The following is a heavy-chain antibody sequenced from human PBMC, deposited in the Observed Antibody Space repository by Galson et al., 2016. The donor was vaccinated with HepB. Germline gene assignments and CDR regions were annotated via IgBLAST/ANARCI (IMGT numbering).Heavy chain of an antibody. CDR2: IDPSDYDT. V-gene: IGHV5-10-1*01. J-gene: IGHJ4*02. D-gene: IGHD3-3*02. CDR3: ARQGRYHFESKGDY. CDR1: GYTFTTYW. Sequence: QSGAEVKKPGESLKIFRKASGYTFTTYWITWVRQVPGKGLEWVGRIDPSDYDTNYNPSFFGQVTISTDRSISTAYLQWSSLKASDSAIYYCARQGRYHFESKGDYWGQGIRVTVSS.